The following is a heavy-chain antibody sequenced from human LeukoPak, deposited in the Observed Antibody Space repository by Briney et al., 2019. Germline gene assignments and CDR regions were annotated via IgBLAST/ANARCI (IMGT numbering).Heavy chain of an antibody. V-gene: IGHV1-8*01. CDR1: GYTFTSYD. J-gene: IGHJ3*02. Sequence: ASVKVSCKASGYTFTSYDINWVRQATGQGLEWMGWMNPNSGNTGYAQKFQGRVTITRDTSISTAYMELSSLRPEDTAIYYCARDQKYCISSSCYSKDPSDIWGQGTRVTVSS. D-gene: IGHD2/OR15-2a*01. CDR2: MNPNSGNT. CDR3: ARDQKYCISSSCYSKDPSDI.